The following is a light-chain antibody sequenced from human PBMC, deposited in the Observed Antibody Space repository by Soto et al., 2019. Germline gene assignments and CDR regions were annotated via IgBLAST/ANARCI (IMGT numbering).Light chain of an antibody. CDR3: QQYDIWPPYT. CDR1: QNIRSS. Sequence: ELVMTLSPASLSASPGERVTLSCRASQNIRSSLAWYQQRPGQAPRLLIYDASTRATGIPPRFSGGGSGTEFTVTISSLQSEDFAIYYCQQYDIWPPYTFGQGTKVDI. CDR2: DAS. J-gene: IGKJ2*01. V-gene: IGKV3-15*01.